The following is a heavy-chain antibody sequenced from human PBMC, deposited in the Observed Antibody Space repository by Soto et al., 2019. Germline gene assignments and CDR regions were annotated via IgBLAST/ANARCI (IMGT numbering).Heavy chain of an antibody. CDR2: INQDGSET. CDR1: GFTFSTYW. J-gene: IGHJ4*02. D-gene: IGHD3-3*01. V-gene: IGHV3-7*01. CDR3: ARDVEKRNFYEFWCGSIH. Sequence: GGSLRLSCAASGFTFSTYWMTWVRQAPGKGLEWVANINQDGSETYSVDSVKGRFTISRDNAKNSLYLQMNSLRVEDTAVYYCARDVEKRNFYEFWCGSIHWGQGTLVTVSS.